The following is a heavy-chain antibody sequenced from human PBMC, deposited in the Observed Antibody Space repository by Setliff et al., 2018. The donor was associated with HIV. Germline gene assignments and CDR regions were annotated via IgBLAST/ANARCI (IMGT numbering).Heavy chain of an antibody. J-gene: IGHJ4*02. CDR1: GGSFSGYY. CDR2: INHRGST. CDR3: ARGDRWSGEHYFDY. Sequence: SETLSLTCAVYGGSFSGYYWSWIRQPPGKGLEWIGEINHRGSTNYNPSLKSRVTISVDTSKNQFSLKLSVATAADTAVYYCARGDRWSGEHYFDYWGQGTLVTVSS. V-gene: IGHV4-34*01. D-gene: IGHD3-10*01.